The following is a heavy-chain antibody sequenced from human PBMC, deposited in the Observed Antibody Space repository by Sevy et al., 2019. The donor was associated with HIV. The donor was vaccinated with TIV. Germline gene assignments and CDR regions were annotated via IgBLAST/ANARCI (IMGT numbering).Heavy chain of an antibody. CDR2: IYSGGTT. CDR1: GFTVSSNY. D-gene: IGHD3-16*01. J-gene: IGHJ3*02. CDR3: ARVGLWRENAFDI. Sequence: GGSLRLSCAASGFTVSSNYMSWVRQAPGKGLEWVSVIYSGGTTYYADSVKGRFTISRDNSKNTLYLQMNSLRAEDTAVYYCARVGLWRENAFDIWGQGTMVTVSS. V-gene: IGHV3-53*01.